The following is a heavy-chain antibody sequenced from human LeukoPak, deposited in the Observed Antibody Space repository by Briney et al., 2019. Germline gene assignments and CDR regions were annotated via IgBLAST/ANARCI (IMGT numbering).Heavy chain of an antibody. CDR2: INPNTGGT. CDR3: ARIGGAHNFDY. D-gene: IGHD3-16*01. CDR1: GYTFTAYY. V-gene: IGHV1-2*06. Sequence: ASVRVSCRASGYTFTAYYMHWVRQAPGQGLEWMGRINPNTGGTNYAQKFQGRVTITGDTSISTAYMELSRLTSDDTAVYYCARIGGAHNFDYWGQGTLVTVSS. J-gene: IGHJ4*02.